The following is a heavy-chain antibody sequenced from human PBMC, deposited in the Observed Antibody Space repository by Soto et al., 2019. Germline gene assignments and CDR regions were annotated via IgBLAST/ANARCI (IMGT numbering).Heavy chain of an antibody. J-gene: IGHJ4*02. CDR1: GGTFSSYA. CDR2: IIPIFGTA. V-gene: IGHV1-69*01. Sequence: QVQLVQSWAEVKKPGSSVKVSCKASGGTFSSYAISWVRQAPGQGLEWMGGIIPIFGTANYAQKFQGRVTITADESTSTAYMELSSLRSEDTAVYYCARDRTVVTPSCCYFDYWGQGTLVTVSS. CDR3: ARDRTVVTPSCCYFDY. D-gene: IGHD2-21*02.